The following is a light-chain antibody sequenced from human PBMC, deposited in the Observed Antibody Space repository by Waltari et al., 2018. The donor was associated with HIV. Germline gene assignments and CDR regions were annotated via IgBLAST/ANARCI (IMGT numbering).Light chain of an antibody. J-gene: IGLJ2*01. CDR1: NSNIGSNT. CDR3: ATWDDSLNGLV. Sequence: QSMLTQPPSASGTPGQWVTISCSGINSNIGSNTVHWYQQPPGTAPKPLSFTTKQRPSGVPDRFSGSKSGTSASLAISGLQSEDEADYYCATWDDSLNGLVFGGGTKLTVL. CDR2: TTK. V-gene: IGLV1-44*01.